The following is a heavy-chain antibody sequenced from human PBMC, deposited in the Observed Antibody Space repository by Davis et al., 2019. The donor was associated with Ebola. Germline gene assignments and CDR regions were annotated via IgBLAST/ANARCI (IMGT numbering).Heavy chain of an antibody. CDR3: VRDGWASLFDY. CDR2: IKHDGSVK. CDR1: GFTFSNYW. J-gene: IGHJ4*02. Sequence: PGGSLRLSCAASGFTFSNYWMAWGRQAPGKGLEWVAHIKHDGSVKDYVDSVKGRFTISRDNAKNSLYLQMNSLRVEDTAVYYCVRDGWASLFDYCGQGTLVTVSS. D-gene: IGHD6-19*01. V-gene: IGHV3-7*03.